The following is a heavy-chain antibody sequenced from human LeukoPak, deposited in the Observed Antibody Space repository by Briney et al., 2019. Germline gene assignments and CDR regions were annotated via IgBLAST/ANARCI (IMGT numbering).Heavy chain of an antibody. D-gene: IGHD6-19*01. CDR3: PKATEWLVPNWFDP. V-gene: IGHV3-23*01. CDR1: GFTFSSYA. Sequence: PGASLRLSCAASGFTFSSYAMSWVRQAPGKGLEWVSAISGSGGSTYYADSVKGRFTISRDNSKNTLYLQMNSLRAEDTAVYYCPKATEWLVPNWFDPGGQGTLVTVSP. CDR2: ISGSGGST. J-gene: IGHJ5*02.